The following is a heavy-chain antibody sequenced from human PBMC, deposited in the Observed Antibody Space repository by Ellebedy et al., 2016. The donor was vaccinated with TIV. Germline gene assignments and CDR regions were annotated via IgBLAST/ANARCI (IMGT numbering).Heavy chain of an antibody. CDR3: VKGTRSTDH. Sequence: GGSLRLSCAASGFRFTDFYMSWIRQAPGREPEWISYISPDSGDANYADSVKGRFTTSRDNAKNSVYLQLDSLRVEDTAVYFCVKGTRSTDHWGQGTLLTVSS. J-gene: IGHJ4*02. V-gene: IGHV3-11*06. CDR2: ISPDSGDA. CDR1: GFRFTDFY. D-gene: IGHD1-1*01.